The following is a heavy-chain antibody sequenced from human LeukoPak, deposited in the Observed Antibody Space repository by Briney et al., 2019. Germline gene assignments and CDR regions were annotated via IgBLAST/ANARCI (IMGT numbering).Heavy chain of an antibody. CDR1: GGSISSGGYY. D-gene: IGHD2-2*01. Sequence: PSQTLSLTCTVSGGSISSGGYYWSWIRQHPGTGLEWIGYIYYSGSTYYNPSLKSRVTISVDTSKNQFSLKLSSVTAADTAVYYYARARWGDPAAIVWFDPWGQGTLVTVSS. CDR3: ARARWGDPAAIVWFDP. V-gene: IGHV4-31*03. CDR2: IYYSGST. J-gene: IGHJ5*02.